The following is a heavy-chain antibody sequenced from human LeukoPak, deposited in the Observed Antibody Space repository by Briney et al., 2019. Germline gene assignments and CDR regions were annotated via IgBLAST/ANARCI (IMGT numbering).Heavy chain of an antibody. CDR3: AKGLPWYYGSGSYEGDY. V-gene: IGHV3-23*01. CDR1: GFTFSSYW. Sequence: PGGSLRLSCAASGFTFSSYWMSWVRQAPGKGLEWVSAISDSGGSTYYADSVKGRFTISRDNSKNTLYLQMNSLRAEDTAVYYCAKGLPWYYGSGSYEGDYWGQGTLVTVSS. CDR2: ISDSGGST. D-gene: IGHD3-10*01. J-gene: IGHJ4*02.